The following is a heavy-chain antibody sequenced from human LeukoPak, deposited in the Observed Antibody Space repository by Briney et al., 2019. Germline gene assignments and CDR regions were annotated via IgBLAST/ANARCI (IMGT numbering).Heavy chain of an antibody. CDR3: AKDIRGYSSGWPWFDY. CDR2: ISGSGAKT. D-gene: IGHD2-15*01. V-gene: IGHV3-23*01. J-gene: IGHJ4*02. Sequence: GGSLRLSCTVSGIIFSNYGMSWVRQAPGKGVEWVSGISGSGAKTYYADSVKGRFSISRDNSKNTVYLQVNSLRGEDTAVYYCAKDIRGYSSGWPWFDYWGQGTLVTVSP. CDR1: GIIFSNYG.